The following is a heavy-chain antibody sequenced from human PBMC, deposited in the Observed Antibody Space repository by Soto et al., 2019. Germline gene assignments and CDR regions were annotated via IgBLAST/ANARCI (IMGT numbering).Heavy chain of an antibody. J-gene: IGHJ4*02. CDR2: ISSSGSTI. D-gene: IGHD2-2*01. CDR1: GFTFSDYY. V-gene: IGHV3-11*01. Sequence: GGSLRLSCAASGFTFSDYYMSWIRQAPGKGLEWVSYISSSGSTIYYADSVKGRFTISRDNAKNSLYLQMNSLRAEDTAVYYCARAPREGYCSSTSCYGGGTLFDYWGQGTLVTVSS. CDR3: ARAPREGYCSSTSCYGGGTLFDY.